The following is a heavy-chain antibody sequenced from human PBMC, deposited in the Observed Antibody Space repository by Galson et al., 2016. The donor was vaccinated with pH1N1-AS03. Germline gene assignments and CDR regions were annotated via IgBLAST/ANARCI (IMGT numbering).Heavy chain of an antibody. D-gene: IGHD2-21*02. J-gene: IGHJ4*02. CDR3: GHSTAGY. Sequence: PALVKPTQTLTLTCTFSGFSLSTSEVGVGWIRQPPGKALEWLALISWNDNKLYRPSLKSRLTSTKDTSKNQVVLTMTNMDPEDTATYYCGHSTAGYWGQGILVTVSS. CDR2: ISWNDNK. CDR1: GFSLSTSEVG. V-gene: IGHV2-5*01.